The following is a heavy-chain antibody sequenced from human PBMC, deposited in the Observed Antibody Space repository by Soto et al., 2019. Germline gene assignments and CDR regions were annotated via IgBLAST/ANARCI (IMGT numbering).Heavy chain of an antibody. CDR1: GGSISSYY. CDR2: IYYSGST. CDR3: AREIAADGNWFDP. D-gene: IGHD6-13*01. J-gene: IGHJ5*02. V-gene: IGHV4-59*01. Sequence: SETLSLTCTVSGGSISSYYWSWIRQPPGKGLEWIGYIYYSGSTNYNPSLKSRVTISVDTSKNQFSLKLSSVTAADTAVYYCAREIAADGNWFDPWGQGTLVTVSS.